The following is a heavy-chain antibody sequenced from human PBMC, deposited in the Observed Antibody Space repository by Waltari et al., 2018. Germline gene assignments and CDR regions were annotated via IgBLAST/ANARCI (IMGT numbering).Heavy chain of an antibody. Sequence: QGELVESGGGVAKPGGSLKSSCAASGFPFSNHALHWARQAPGKGLEGVDLISHDGNDECYVGAVKGRFSISRDNSNNILDLHRSRLRPEDTAIYYCGKGQLGDYDYYGLDVWGRGTKV. J-gene: IGHJ6*02. D-gene: IGHD1-1*01. CDR1: GFPFSNHA. CDR3: GKGQLGDYDYYGLDV. V-gene: IGHV3-30*18. CDR2: ISHDGNDE.